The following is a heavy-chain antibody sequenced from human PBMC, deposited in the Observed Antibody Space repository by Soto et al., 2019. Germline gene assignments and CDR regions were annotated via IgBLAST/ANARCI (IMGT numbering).Heavy chain of an antibody. Sequence: PGGSLRLSCAASGFTFSSYAMSWVRQAPGKGLEWVSAISGSGGSTYYADSVKGRFTISRDNSKNTLYLQMNSLRAEDTAVYYCAKGYGYSGSYYSYYYGMDVWGQGTTVTVSS. J-gene: IGHJ6*02. CDR1: GFTFSSYA. CDR2: ISGSGGST. D-gene: IGHD1-26*01. V-gene: IGHV3-23*01. CDR3: AKGYGYSGSYYSYYYGMDV.